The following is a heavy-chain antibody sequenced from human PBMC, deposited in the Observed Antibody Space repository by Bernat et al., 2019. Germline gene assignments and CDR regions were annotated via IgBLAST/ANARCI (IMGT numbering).Heavy chain of an antibody. Sequence: VQLLESGGGLVQPGGSLRLSCAASGFTFSSYAMSWVRQAPGKGLEWVAVISYDGSNKYYADSVKGRFTISRDNSKNTLYLQMNSLRAEDTAVYYCAKDLGITMVRGALDYWGQGTMVTVSS. CDR2: ISYDGSNK. V-gene: IGHV3-30*18. D-gene: IGHD3-10*01. J-gene: IGHJ4*02. CDR3: AKDLGITMVRGALDY. CDR1: GFTFSSYA.